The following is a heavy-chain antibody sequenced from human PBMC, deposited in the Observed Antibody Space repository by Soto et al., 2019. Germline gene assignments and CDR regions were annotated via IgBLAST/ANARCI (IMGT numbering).Heavy chain of an antibody. CDR3: AKAVATTFGWFDP. D-gene: IGHD2-15*01. CDR2: ISGSGGIT. CDR1: GITFSSYA. V-gene: IGHV3-23*01. J-gene: IGHJ5*02. Sequence: EVQLLESGGGLVQPGGSLRLSCAASGITFSSYAMNWVRQAPEKGLEWVSSISGSGGITHYADSVKGRFTIPRDNSKNTLYLQMNTLRAEDTAIYYCAKAVATTFGWFDPWGQGTLVTVSS.